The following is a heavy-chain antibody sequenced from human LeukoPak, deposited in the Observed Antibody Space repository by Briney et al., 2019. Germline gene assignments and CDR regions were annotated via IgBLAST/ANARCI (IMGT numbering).Heavy chain of an antibody. Sequence: ASVKDSCKASGYTFTRFAIHWVRQAPGQRPEWMGWINAGNGDTKYSQNFQGRVTITRDTSVNTAYMELSSLRSEDTAVYYCARDPLTGYYDYWGQGTLVTVPS. D-gene: IGHD3-9*01. J-gene: IGHJ4*02. CDR2: INAGNGDT. V-gene: IGHV1-3*01. CDR1: GYTFTRFA. CDR3: ARDPLTGYYDY.